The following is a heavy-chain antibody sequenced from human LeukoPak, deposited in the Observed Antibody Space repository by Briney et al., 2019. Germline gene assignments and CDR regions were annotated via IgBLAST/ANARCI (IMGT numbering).Heavy chain of an antibody. CDR1: GGSISSYY. J-gene: IGHJ6*03. D-gene: IGHD6-13*01. V-gene: IGHV4-59*01. CDR2: IYYSGST. Sequence: SETLSLTCTVSGGSISSYYWSWIRQPPGKGLEWIGSIYYSGSTNYNPSLKSRVTISVDTSKNQFSLKLSSVTAADTAVYYCATGYSSSWYLGNYYMDVWGKGTTVTVSS. CDR3: ATGYSSSWYLGNYYMDV.